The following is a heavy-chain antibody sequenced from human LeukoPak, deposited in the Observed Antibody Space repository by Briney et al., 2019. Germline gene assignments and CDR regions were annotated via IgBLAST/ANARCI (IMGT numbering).Heavy chain of an antibody. Sequence: ASVKVSCKASGYTFTGYYMHWVRQAPGQGLGWMGWINPNSGGTNYAQKFQGRVTMTRDTSISTAYMELSRLRSDDTAVYYCARESGYFDWSDIDYWGQGTLVTVSS. CDR2: INPNSGGT. D-gene: IGHD3-9*01. J-gene: IGHJ4*02. CDR1: GYTFTGYY. CDR3: ARESGYFDWSDIDY. V-gene: IGHV1-2*02.